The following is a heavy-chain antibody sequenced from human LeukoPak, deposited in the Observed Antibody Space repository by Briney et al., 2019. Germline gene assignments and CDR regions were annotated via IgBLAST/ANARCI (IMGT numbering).Heavy chain of an antibody. CDR3: ARGPSGGNGFSY. CDR1: GFTFSSYW. Sequence: GGSLRLSCAASGFTFSSYWMSWVRQAPGKGLEWVANIKQDGSERYYVDSVKGRFTISRDNAKNPPYLQMNSLRAVDTAVYYCARGPSGGNGFSYWGLGTLVTVSS. CDR2: IKQDGSER. J-gene: IGHJ4*02. V-gene: IGHV3-7*04. D-gene: IGHD2-15*01.